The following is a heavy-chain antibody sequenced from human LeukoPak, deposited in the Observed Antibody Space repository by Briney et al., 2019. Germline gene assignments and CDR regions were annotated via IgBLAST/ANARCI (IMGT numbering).Heavy chain of an antibody. CDR2: IHTSGST. J-gene: IGHJ5*02. Sequence: PSQTLSLTCTVSGGSISSGSYYWTWIRQPAGKTLEWIGRIHTSGSTNYNPSLKSRVTISGDTSKNQFSLKVSSVTAADTAVYYCARGRAHDSSGWYPEFHNWSDPWGQGTLVTVSS. CDR1: GGSISSGSYY. D-gene: IGHD6-19*01. V-gene: IGHV4-61*02. CDR3: ARGRAHDSSGWYPEFHNWSDP.